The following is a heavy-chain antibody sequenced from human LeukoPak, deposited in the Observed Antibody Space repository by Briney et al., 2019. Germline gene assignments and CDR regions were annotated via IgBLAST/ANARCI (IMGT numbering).Heavy chain of an antibody. CDR1: GFNFNTHW. CDR3: AKFLVHCIGMDV. V-gene: IGHV3-23*01. D-gene: IGHD2-15*01. CDR2: ISGSGGST. J-gene: IGHJ6*02. Sequence: PGGSLRLSCVASGFNFNTHWMSWVRQAPGKGLEWVSAISGSGGSTYYADSVKGRFTISRDNSKNTLYLQMNSLRAEDTAVYYCAKFLVHCIGMDVWGQGTTVTVSS.